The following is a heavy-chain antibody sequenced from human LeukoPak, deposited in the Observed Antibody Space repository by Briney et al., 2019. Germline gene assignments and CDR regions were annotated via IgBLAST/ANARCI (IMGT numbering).Heavy chain of an antibody. D-gene: IGHD2/OR15-2a*01. CDR2: INHSGST. CDR1: GGSFSGYY. V-gene: IGHV4-34*01. CDR3: ARVRPFYNYFDY. Sequence: SETLSLTCAVYGGSFSGYYWSWIRQPPGKGLEWIGEINHSGSTNYNPSLKSRVTISVDTSKNQFSLKLSSVTAADTAVYYCARVRPFYNYFDYWGQGTLVTVSS. J-gene: IGHJ4*02.